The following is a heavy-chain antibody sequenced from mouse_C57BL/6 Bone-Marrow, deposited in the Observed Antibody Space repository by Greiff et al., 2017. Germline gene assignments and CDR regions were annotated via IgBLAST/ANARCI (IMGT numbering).Heavy chain of an antibody. CDR1: GYAFSSSW. J-gene: IGHJ3*01. CDR2: IYPGDGDT. D-gene: IGHD3-1*01. V-gene: IGHV1-82*01. Sequence: QVQLQQSGPELVKPGASVKISCKASGYAFSSSWMNWVKQRPGKGLEWIGRIYPGDGDTNYNGKFKGKATLTADKSSSTAYMQLSSLTSEDSAVYFCARPEIGGLRGTFPYWGQGTLVTVSA. CDR3: ARPEIGGLRGTFPY.